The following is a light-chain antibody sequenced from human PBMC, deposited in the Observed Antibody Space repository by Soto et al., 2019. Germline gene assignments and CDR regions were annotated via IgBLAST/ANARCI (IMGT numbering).Light chain of an antibody. Sequence: DIQMTQSPTSLSASVGDRVTITCRAGQDIRNFVAWYQQKPGKAPKLLIYAASTLQSGVPSRFSGSGSGTDFTHTINSLQPEDVATYSCQKYSSVPVFGPGTKVEIK. CDR3: QKYSSVPV. CDR1: QDIRNF. J-gene: IGKJ3*01. CDR2: AAS. V-gene: IGKV1-27*01.